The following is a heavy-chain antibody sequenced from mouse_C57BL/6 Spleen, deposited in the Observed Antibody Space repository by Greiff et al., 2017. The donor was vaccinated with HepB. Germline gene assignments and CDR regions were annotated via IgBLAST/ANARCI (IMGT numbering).Heavy chain of an antibody. CDR1: GYAFSSSW. CDR3: ARGLYDGFWYFDV. V-gene: IGHV1-82*01. Sequence: QVQLKESGPELVKPGASVKISCKASGYAFSSSWMNWVKQRPGKGLEWIGRIYPGDGDTNYNGKFKGKATLTADKSSSTAYMQLSSLTSEDSAVYFCARGLYDGFWYFDVWGTGTTVTVSS. D-gene: IGHD2-3*01. CDR2: IYPGDGDT. J-gene: IGHJ1*03.